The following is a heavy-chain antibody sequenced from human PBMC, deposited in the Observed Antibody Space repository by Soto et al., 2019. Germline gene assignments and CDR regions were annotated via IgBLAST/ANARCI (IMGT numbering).Heavy chain of an antibody. CDR1: GGSISSYY. J-gene: IGHJ6*02. CDR2: IYYSGST. Sequence: PSETLSLTCTVSGGSISSYYWSWIRQPPGKGLEWIGYIYYSGSTNYNPSLKSRVTISVDTSKNQFSLKLSSVTAADTAVYYCARDRGERYFDWLSPTIYSDYGMDVWGQGTTVTVSS. CDR3: ARDRGERYFDWLSPTIYSDYGMDV. V-gene: IGHV4-59*01. D-gene: IGHD3-9*01.